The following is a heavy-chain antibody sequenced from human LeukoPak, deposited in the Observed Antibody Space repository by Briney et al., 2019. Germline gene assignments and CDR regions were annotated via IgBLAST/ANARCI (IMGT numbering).Heavy chain of an antibody. CDR1: GFTVSYDY. J-gene: IGHJ4*02. V-gene: IGHV3-53*01. D-gene: IGHD6-19*01. CDR3: ARDRSGWSDFAH. CDR2: SYPSGRT. Sequence: GGSLRLSCAASGFTVSYDYTHWVRQAPGKGLEWVSVSYPSGRTYYSDSVRGRFTSSRDNSKNTLYLQMSSLRAEDTAVYYCARDRSGWSDFAHWGQGILVTVSS.